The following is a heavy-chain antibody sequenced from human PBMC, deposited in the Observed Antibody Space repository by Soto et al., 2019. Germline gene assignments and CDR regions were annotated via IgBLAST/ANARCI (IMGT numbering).Heavy chain of an antibody. CDR2: IYSCGST. D-gene: IGHD5-12*01. CDR3: ATCSGYSCFVPDSSYGMLV. CDR1: GFDFSSND. V-gene: IGHV3-53*01. J-gene: IGHJ6*02. Sequence: LTLSCTASGFDFSSNDMSSDRVAPWKGLEWVTVIYSCGSTYYADYVKGRFTISRDNSKNTLYLQMNSLRDEDTAVYYCATCSGYSCFVPDSSYGMLVWCQRTTLTRSS.